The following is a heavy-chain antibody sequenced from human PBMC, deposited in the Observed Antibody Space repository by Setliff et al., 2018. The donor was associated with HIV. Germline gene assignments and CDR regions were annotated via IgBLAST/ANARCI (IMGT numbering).Heavy chain of an antibody. CDR3: ARGNYNFWSGYPYYYMDV. D-gene: IGHD3-3*01. Sequence: PGGFLRLSCAASGFTVSSTYMSWVRQSPVRGLEWVSVVYSAGNTYYADSVKGRFTISRDNAKNSLYLQMNSLRAEDTAVYYCARGNYNFWSGYPYYYMDVWGKGTTDTVSS. CDR2: VYSAGNT. J-gene: IGHJ6*03. CDR1: GFTVSSTY. V-gene: IGHV3-53*01.